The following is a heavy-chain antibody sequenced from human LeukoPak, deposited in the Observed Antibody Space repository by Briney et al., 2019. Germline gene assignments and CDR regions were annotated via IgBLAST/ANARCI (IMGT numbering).Heavy chain of an antibody. J-gene: IGHJ4*02. V-gene: IGHV1-46*01. CDR3: ARVPTTGHYFDY. D-gene: IGHD4-11*01. CDR1: GYTFTSYY. CDR2: INPSGGST. Sequence: ASVKVSCKASGYTFTSYYMHWVRQAPGQGLEWMGIINPSGGSTSYAQKFQGRVTMTRDMSTSTAYMELSSLRSEDTAVYYCARVPTTGHYFDYWGQGTLVTVSS.